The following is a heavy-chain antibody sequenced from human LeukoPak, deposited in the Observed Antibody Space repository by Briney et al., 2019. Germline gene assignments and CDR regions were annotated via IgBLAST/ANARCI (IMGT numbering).Heavy chain of an antibody. CDR1: GFTFDDYA. V-gene: IGHV3-9*01. D-gene: IGHD2-8*01. CDR2: ISWNSGSI. CDR3: AKDRCSNGVGCYYYYMDV. Sequence: PGGSLRLSCAASGFTFDDYAMHWVRQAPGKGLEWVSGISWNSGSIGYADSVKGRFSISRGSSKNILYLQMNSLRAEDTAVYYCAKDRCSNGVGCYYYYMDVWGKGTTVTISS. J-gene: IGHJ6*03.